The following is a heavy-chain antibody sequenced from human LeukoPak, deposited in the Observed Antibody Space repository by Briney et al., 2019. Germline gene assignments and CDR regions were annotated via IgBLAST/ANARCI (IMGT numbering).Heavy chain of an antibody. J-gene: IGHJ4*02. CDR1: GGSISSYY. CDR2: IYHSGST. V-gene: IGHV4-38-2*02. Sequence: PSETLSLTCTVSGGSISSYYWDWIRQPPGKGLEWIGSIYHSGSTYYNPSLKSRATISVDTSKNQFSLKLSSVTAADTAVYYCARGGFVVAAPSGYWGQGTLVTVSS. CDR3: ARGGFVVAAPSGY. D-gene: IGHD2-15*01.